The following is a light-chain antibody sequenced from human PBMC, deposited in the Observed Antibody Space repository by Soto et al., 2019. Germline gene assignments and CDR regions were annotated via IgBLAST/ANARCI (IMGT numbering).Light chain of an antibody. CDR3: QQSRKWPRKGLT. V-gene: IGKV3-11*01. J-gene: IGKJ4*01. CDR2: DAS. Sequence: EIVLTQSPATLSLSPGERATLSCRASQSVSSYLAWYQQKPGQAPRLLIYDASNRATGIPARFSGSGSGTDFTLTISSLEPEDFAVYYCQQSRKWPRKGLTFGGGTEVEIK. CDR1: QSVSSY.